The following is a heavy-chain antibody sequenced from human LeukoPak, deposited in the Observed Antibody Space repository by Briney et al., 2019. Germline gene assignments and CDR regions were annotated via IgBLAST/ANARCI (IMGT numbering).Heavy chain of an antibody. V-gene: IGHV1-69*04. Sequence: ASVKVSCKASGYAFTSYDINWVRQATGQGLEWMGRIIPILGRANYAQKFQGRVKITADKSTSTAYMELSSLRSEDTAVYYCASTPVGYNWFAPWGQGTLVTVSS. CDR1: GYAFTSYD. D-gene: IGHD1-26*01. CDR2: IIPILGRA. CDR3: ASTPVGYNWFAP. J-gene: IGHJ5*02.